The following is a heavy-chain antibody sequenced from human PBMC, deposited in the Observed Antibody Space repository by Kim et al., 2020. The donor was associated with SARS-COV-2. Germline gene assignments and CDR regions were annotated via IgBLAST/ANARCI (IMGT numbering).Heavy chain of an antibody. D-gene: IGHD2-8*02. J-gene: IGHJ4*02. V-gene: IGHV3-11*05. Sequence: NIYTNYADSVKGRFTISRDNAKNSLYLQMNSLRAEDTAVYYCARGSGPDYWGQGTLVTVSS. CDR2: NIYT. CDR3: ARGSGPDY.